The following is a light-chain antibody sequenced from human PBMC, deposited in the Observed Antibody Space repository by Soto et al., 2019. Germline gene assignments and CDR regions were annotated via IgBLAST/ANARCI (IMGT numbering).Light chain of an antibody. J-gene: IGKJ4*01. CDR3: QQYGTSPLT. V-gene: IGKV3-20*01. CDR1: QSVRSN. CDR2: GAS. Sequence: EIVLTQSPDTLSLSPGERATLSCRASQSVRSNLAWYQQKPGQAPRLLIYGASTRATGIPARFSGSGSGTDFTLTISRLEPEDSAVYYCQQYGTSPLTFGGGTKVDIK.